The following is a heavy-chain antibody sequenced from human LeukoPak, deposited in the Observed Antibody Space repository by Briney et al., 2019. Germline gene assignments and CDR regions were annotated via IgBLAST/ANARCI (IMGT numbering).Heavy chain of an antibody. Sequence: GRSLRLSCAASGFTFSNYGIHWVRQAPGKGLEWVALIWYDGSNKFYADSVKGRFTISRDNSKNTLYLQMNSLGAEDTAVYYCARWRAGIAVAVDYWGQGTLVTVSS. CDR1: GFTFSNYG. J-gene: IGHJ4*02. D-gene: IGHD6-19*01. V-gene: IGHV3-33*01. CDR2: IWYDGSNK. CDR3: ARWRAGIAVAVDY.